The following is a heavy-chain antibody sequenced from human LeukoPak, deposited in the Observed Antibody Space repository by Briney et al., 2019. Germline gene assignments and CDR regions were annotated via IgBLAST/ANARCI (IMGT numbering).Heavy chain of an antibody. CDR1: GYSFTSNG. CDR3: ARDPSGNPYLFDY. Sequence: ASVKVSCKPSGYSFTSNGISWVRQAPGQGLEWVGWINPYNGKTNYAQKVQGRVTVTTDTSTSTAYMELRSLRFDDTDVYYCARDPSGNPYLFDYWGQGTLVTVSS. CDR2: INPYNGKT. V-gene: IGHV1-18*01. J-gene: IGHJ4*02. D-gene: IGHD3-3*01.